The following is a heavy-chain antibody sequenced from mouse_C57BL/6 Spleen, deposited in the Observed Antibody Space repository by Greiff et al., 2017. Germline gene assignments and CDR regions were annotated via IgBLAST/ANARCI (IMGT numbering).Heavy chain of an antibody. CDR1: GFNITNTY. J-gene: IGHJ2*01. CDR3: AREFNWVFDY. CDR2: IDPAYGNT. V-gene: IGHV14-3*01. D-gene: IGHD4-1*01. Sequence: VQLQQSVAELVRPGASVKLSCTASGFNITNTYLHWVKQRPEQGLEWIGRIDPAYGNTKYAPKFQGKATITAYTSSNTAYLQLRSLTSEDTAIYYCAREFNWVFDYWGQGTTLTVAS.